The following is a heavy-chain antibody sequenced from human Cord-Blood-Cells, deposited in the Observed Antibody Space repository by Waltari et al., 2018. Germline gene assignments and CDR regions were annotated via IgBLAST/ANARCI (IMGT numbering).Heavy chain of an antibody. Sequence: QVQLVQSGAEVKKPGSSVKVSCKASGGPLSSYAISWFRQAPRQGLEWMGGIIPIFGTANYAQKFQGRVTITADESTSTAYMELSSLRSEDTAVYYCARGRESGFGVVISVADYWGQGTLVTVSS. CDR3: ARGRESGFGVVISVADY. CDR2: IIPIFGTA. CDR1: GGPLSSYA. D-gene: IGHD3-3*01. V-gene: IGHV1-69*01. J-gene: IGHJ4*02.